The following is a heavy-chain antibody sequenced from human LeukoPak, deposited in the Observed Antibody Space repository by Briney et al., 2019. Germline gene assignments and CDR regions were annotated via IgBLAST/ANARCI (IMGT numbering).Heavy chain of an antibody. CDR1: GFTFSSYA. Sequence: GGSLRLSCAASGFTFSSYAMHWVRQAPGKGLEWVAVISYDGSNKYYADSVKGRFTISRDNSKNTLYLQMNSLRAEDTAVYYCARNVALGGDSLDYFDYWGQGTLVTVSS. CDR2: ISYDGSNK. D-gene: IGHD2-21*02. CDR3: ARNVALGGDSLDYFDY. V-gene: IGHV3-30*04. J-gene: IGHJ4*02.